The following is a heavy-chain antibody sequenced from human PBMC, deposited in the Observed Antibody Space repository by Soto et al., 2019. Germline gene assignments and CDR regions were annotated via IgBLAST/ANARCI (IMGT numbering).Heavy chain of an antibody. CDR3: ARYSGKYQGPIDY. J-gene: IGHJ4*02. D-gene: IGHD1-26*01. CDR2: ISYDGSNK. CDR1: GLTFSHYG. Sequence: QVQLVESGGCVVQPGRSLRLSCAASGLTFSHYGIHWVRQAPGKGLEWLAVISYDGSNKHYADSVKGRFTVSRDNSKNTLYLQMNSLRAEDTAVYFCARYSGKYQGPIDYWGQGTLVTVSS. V-gene: IGHV3-30*03.